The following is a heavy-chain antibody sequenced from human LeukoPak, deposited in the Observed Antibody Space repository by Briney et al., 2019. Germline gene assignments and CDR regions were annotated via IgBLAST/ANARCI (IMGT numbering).Heavy chain of an antibody. J-gene: IGHJ4*02. CDR3: ARLTRLSTSPERYYSDY. CDR2: IYTSGGT. CDR1: GDSISSYY. Sequence: SETLSLTCTVSGDSISSYYWSWIRQPPGKGLEWIGNIYTSGGTNYIPSLKGRVTISIDTSKNQFSLKLSSVTAADSAVYYCARLTRLSTSPERYYSDYWGQGTLVTVSS. D-gene: IGHD6-6*01. V-gene: IGHV4-4*09.